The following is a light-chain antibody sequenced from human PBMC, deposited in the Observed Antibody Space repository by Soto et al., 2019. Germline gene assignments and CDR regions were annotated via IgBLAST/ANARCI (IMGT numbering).Light chain of an antibody. CDR1: QSVRSY. CDR2: SAS. J-gene: IGKJ4*01. Sequence: EIVMTQSPSTLSVSPGERATLSCRASQSVRSYLAWYQQKPGQAPRLLIYSASTRATGIPARFSGSGSGTEFTLTISSLQSEDFVVYYCQQYSKWPLTFGGGTKVDIK. V-gene: IGKV3-15*01. CDR3: QQYSKWPLT.